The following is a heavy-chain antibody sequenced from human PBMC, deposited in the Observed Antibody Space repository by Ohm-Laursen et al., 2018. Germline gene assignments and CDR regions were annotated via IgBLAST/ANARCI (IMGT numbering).Heavy chain of an antibody. D-gene: IGHD2/OR15-2a*01. CDR1: GDSISTYY. CDR3: ARLSDSSSAS. J-gene: IGHJ5*01. Sequence: GTLSLTCTVSGDSISTYYWSWIRQPPGKGLEWIGYIHSSGSTSYSPSLKSRVTISVDTSKNQFSLRGRSLTAADTAVYYCARLSDSSSASWGQGTLVTVSS. CDR2: IHSSGST. V-gene: IGHV4-4*08.